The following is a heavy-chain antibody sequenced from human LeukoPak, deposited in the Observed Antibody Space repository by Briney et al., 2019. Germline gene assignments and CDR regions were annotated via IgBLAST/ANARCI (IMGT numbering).Heavy chain of an antibody. D-gene: IGHD3-10*01. CDR3: ARDGGVYYGSGSYYRNWYFDL. J-gene: IGHJ2*01. Sequence: GGSLRLSCAASGFTFSSYSMNWVRRAPGKGLEWVSYISSSSTIYYADSVKGRFTISRDNAKNSLYLQMNSLRAEDTAVYYCARDGGVYYGSGSYYRNWYFDLWGRGTLVTVSS. CDR1: GFTFSSYS. V-gene: IGHV3-48*04. CDR2: ISSSSTI.